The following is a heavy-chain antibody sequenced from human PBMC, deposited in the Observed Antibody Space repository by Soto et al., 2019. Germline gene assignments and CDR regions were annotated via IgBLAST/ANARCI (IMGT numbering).Heavy chain of an antibody. CDR2: LNWDGGGI. Sequence: EVQLVESGGGLVQPGGSLRLSCVASGFSFDDYAMHWVRQAPGKGLEWVSSLNWDGGGIGYADSVKGRFTISRDNAKNSLYLQMNSLRAEDTALYYCAKDIGAALNAYGDSWGQGTLVTVSS. CDR3: AKDIGAALNAYGDS. V-gene: IGHV3-9*01. CDR1: GFSFDDYA. J-gene: IGHJ4*02. D-gene: IGHD3-16*01.